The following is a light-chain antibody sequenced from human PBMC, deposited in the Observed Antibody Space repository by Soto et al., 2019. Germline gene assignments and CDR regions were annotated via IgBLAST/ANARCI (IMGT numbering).Light chain of an antibody. CDR3: QQYNSYSVT. J-gene: IGKJ1*01. Sequence: DIQMTQSPSTLSASVGDRVTITCRASQSISSWLAWYQQKPGKAPKLLIYDASSLESGDPSRFSGSGSGTEFTLTIISLQTDDFATYSCQQYNSYSVTFGQGTKVEIK. CDR1: QSISSW. V-gene: IGKV1-5*01. CDR2: DAS.